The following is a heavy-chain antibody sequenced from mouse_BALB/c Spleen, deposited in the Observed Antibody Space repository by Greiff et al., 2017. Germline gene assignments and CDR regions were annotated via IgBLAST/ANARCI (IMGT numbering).Heavy chain of an antibody. V-gene: IGHV1-5*01. CDR3: TRDYGSSYAYYFDY. CDR1: GYTFTSYW. CDR2: IYPGNSDT. D-gene: IGHD1-1*01. Sequence: VQLKQSGTVLARPGASVKMSCKASGYTFTSYWMHWVKQRPGQGLEWIGAIYPGNSDTSYNQKFKGKAKLTAVTSTSTAYMELSSLTNEDSAVYYCTRDYGSSYAYYFDYWGQGTTLTVSS. J-gene: IGHJ2*01.